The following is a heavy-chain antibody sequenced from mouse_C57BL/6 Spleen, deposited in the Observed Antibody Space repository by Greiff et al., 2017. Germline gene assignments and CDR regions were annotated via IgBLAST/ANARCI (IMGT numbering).Heavy chain of an antibody. CDR1: GYTFTSYW. D-gene: IGHD2-4*01. CDR3: ASAYDYDGWFAD. Sequence: QVQLQQPGAELVRPGSSVKLSCKASGYTFTSYWMHWVKQRPIQGLEWIGNIDPSDSETHYNQKFKDKATLTVDKSSSTAYMQLSSLTSEDSAVYCCASAYDYDGWFADWGQGTLVTVSA. J-gene: IGHJ3*01. CDR2: IDPSDSET. V-gene: IGHV1-52*01.